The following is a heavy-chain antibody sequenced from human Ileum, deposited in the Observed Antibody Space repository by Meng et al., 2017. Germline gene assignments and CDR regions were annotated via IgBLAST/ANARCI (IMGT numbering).Heavy chain of an antibody. D-gene: IGHD2/OR15-2a*01. CDR1: GVTFSSYS. V-gene: IGHV3-33*08. Sequence: VHVGAPGGGMGRAGVSLLLSCAASGVTFSSYSMNWVRQAPGKGLEWVSVIWYGGSKKYYADSVQGRFTISRDYPKNTVFLQMNTLRAEDTAVYYCARDNDGNSQFSQFDYWGQGTLVTVSS. J-gene: IGHJ4*02. CDR3: ARDNDGNSQFSQFDY. CDR2: IWYGGSKK.